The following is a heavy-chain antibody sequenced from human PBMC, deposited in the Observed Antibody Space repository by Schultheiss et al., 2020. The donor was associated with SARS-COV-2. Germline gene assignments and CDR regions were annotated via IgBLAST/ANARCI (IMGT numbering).Heavy chain of an antibody. D-gene: IGHD6-19*01. Sequence: GGSLRLSCAASGFTFSYYYMSGVRQAPGKGLEWVSAISGSGGTTYYADSVKGRFTISRDNSKNTLYLQMNSLRAEDTAVYYCAKYGRKAVAGADDWFDPWGQGTLVTVSS. CDR2: ISGSGGTT. CDR1: GFTFSYYY. V-gene: IGHV3-23*01. CDR3: AKYGRKAVAGADDWFDP. J-gene: IGHJ5*02.